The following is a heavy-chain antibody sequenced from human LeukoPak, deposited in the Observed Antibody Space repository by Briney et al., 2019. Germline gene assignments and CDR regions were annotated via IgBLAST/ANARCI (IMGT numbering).Heavy chain of an antibody. CDR1: GFTFSSNS. CDR2: ISSSSSYI. J-gene: IGHJ4*02. CDR3: ARDMHSSSWYIGY. V-gene: IGHV3-21*01. D-gene: IGHD6-13*01. Sequence: GGSLRLSCAASGFTFSSNSMNWFRQAPGKGLEWVSSISSSSSYIYYADSVKGRFTISRDNAKNSLYLQMNSLRAEDTAVYYCARDMHSSSWYIGYWGQGTLVTVSS.